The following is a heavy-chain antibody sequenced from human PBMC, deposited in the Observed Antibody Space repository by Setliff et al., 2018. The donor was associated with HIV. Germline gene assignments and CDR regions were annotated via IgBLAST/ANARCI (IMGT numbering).Heavy chain of an antibody. Sequence: NPSETLSLTCTVSGGSISSNSYSWGWIRQPPGKGLEWIGSIYHSGSTYNNPSLKSRVTISVDTSKNQFSLKLTSVTAADTAVYYCARTAIDYYESSGYYHDAFDTWGRGSMVTVSS. V-gene: IGHV4-39*01. D-gene: IGHD3-22*01. CDR1: GGSISSNSYS. J-gene: IGHJ3*02. CDR3: ARTAIDYYESSGYYHDAFDT. CDR2: IYHSGST.